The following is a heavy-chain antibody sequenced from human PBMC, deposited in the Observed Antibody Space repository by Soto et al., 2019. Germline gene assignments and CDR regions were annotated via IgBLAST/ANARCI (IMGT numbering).Heavy chain of an antibody. CDR3: ARDLWGYCGTDCYPLDV. CDR1: GGTISRYY. CDR2: MYNTGST. D-gene: IGHD2-21*02. V-gene: IGHV4-59*01. J-gene: IGHJ6*02. Sequence: QVQLQESGPGLVKPSETLSLTCTVSGGTISRYYWSWIRQPPGKGLEWIGYMYNTGSTVYNPSFKRRVTIAGDTSKIQFSLKLNSVTAADTAVYYCARDLWGYCGTDCYPLDVWGQGTTVTVSS.